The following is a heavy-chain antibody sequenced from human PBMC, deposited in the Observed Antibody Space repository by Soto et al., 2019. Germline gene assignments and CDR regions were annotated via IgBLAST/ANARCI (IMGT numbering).Heavy chain of an antibody. V-gene: IGHV4-39*01. CDR1: GGSISSSSYY. J-gene: IGHJ6*03. CDR2: IYYSGST. D-gene: IGHD1-1*01. CDR3: FTTPPPYYYYYMDV. Sequence: QLQLQESGPGLVKPSETLSLTCTVSGGSISSSSYYWGWIRQPPGKGLEWIGSIYYSGSTYYNPSPQSRVTLSVDTSKNQFSLKLSSVTAADTAVYYCFTTPPPYYYYYMDVWGKGTTVTVSS.